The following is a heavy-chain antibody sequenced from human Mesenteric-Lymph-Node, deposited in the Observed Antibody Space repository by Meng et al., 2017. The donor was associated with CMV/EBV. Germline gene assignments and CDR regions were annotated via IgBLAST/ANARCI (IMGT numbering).Heavy chain of an antibody. CDR3: ARELKPYGMDV. CDR1: GFTFEAYA. CDR2: LNWNGGST. V-gene: IGHV3-20*04. Sequence: GGSLRPSCAASGFTFEAYAMSWVRQAPGEGLEWVSGLNWNGGSTGYADSVKGRFTISRDNAKNSLYLQMNTLRAEDTALYYCARELKPYGMDVWGQGTAVTVSS. J-gene: IGHJ6*02.